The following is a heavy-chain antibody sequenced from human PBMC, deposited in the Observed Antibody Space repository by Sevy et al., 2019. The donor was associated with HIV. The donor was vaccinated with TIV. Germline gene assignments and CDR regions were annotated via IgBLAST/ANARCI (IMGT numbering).Heavy chain of an antibody. Sequence: SETLSLTCTVSGDSVNSGRYYWSWIRQPPGKGLEWIGYSYYSGSTNYNPSLKSRVRISVDTSNNLFSLTLNSVTAADTAIYYCAGAFGDSDPKRSHWYFDLWGRGTLVTVSS. V-gene: IGHV4-61*01. CDR1: GDSVNSGRYY. CDR2: SYYSGST. D-gene: IGHD4-17*01. J-gene: IGHJ2*01. CDR3: AGAFGDSDPKRSHWYFDL.